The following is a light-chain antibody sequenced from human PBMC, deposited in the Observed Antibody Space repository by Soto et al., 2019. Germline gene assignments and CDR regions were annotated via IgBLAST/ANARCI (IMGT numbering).Light chain of an antibody. Sequence: QSALAQPASVSGSPGQSITISCTGTSSDDGGYNYVSWYQQHPGKAPKLMIYEVSNRPSGVSNRFSGSKSANTASLTISGLQAEDEADYFCSSYGSTSTRYVFGTGTKLTVL. CDR3: SSYGSTSTRYV. V-gene: IGLV2-14*01. J-gene: IGLJ1*01. CDR1: SSDDGGYNY. CDR2: EVS.